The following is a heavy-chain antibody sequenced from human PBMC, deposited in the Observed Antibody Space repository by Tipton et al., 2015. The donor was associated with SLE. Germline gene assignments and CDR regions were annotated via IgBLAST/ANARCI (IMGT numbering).Heavy chain of an antibody. D-gene: IGHD1/OR15-1a*01. J-gene: IGHJ4*02. Sequence: SLRLSCTTSGSTFSSYAMSWVRQAPGKGLEWVSGISGGRTYYADFVKGRFSISRDNSKNTLYLQMNSLRAEDTAIYYCAMRGGTADAFSYFDYWGQGVLVTVSS. CDR3: AMRGGTADAFSYFDY. CDR1: GSTFSSYA. V-gene: IGHV3-23*01. CDR2: ISGGRT.